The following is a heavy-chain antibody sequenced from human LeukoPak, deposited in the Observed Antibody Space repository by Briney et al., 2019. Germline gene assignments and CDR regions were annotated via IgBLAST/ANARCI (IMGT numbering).Heavy chain of an antibody. CDR2: ISYDGSNK. CDR3: AKAGSGSYLFDP. D-gene: IGHD3-10*01. CDR1: GFTFSSYG. Sequence: GGSLRLSCAASGFTFSSYGMHWVRQAPGKGLEWVAVISYDGSNKYYADSVKGRFTISRDNSKNTLYLQMNSLRAEDTAVYYCAKAGSGSYLFDPWGQGTLVTVSS. V-gene: IGHV3-30*18. J-gene: IGHJ5*02.